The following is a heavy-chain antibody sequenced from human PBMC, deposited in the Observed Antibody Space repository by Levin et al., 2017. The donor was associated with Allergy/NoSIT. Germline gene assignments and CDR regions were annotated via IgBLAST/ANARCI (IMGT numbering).Heavy chain of an antibody. CDR2: IYPSDSDT. D-gene: IGHD2-8*01. V-gene: IGHV5-51*01. CDR1: GYSFTSYW. CDR3: ARRSGVYAPLDWFDI. Sequence: GESLKISCKASGYSFTSYWIGWVRQMPGKGLEWMGLIYPSDSDTRYSPSFQGQATISADKSITTAYLQWNSLKASDTATYYCARRSGVYAPLDWFDIWGQGTVVTVSS. J-gene: IGHJ3*02.